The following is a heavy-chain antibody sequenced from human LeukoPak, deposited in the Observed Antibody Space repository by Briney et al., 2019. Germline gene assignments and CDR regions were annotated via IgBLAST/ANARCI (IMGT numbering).Heavy chain of an antibody. J-gene: IGHJ4*02. V-gene: IGHV3-74*01. D-gene: IGHD6-19*01. Sequence: PGGSLRLSCAASGFTFSAYWMHWVRQAPGKGLVWVSRINSDGSSISYADSVKGRFTISRDNAKNTLYLQINSLRAEDTAVYYCACIAVAGPFDYWGQGTLVTVSS. CDR2: INSDGSSI. CDR1: GFTFSAYW. CDR3: ACIAVAGPFDY.